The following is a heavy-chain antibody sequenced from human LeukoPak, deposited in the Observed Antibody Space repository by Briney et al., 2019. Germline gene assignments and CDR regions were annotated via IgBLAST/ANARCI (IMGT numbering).Heavy chain of an antibody. V-gene: IGHV3-15*01. CDR1: GFTFSNAW. D-gene: IGHD5-12*01. CDR3: SCGYDLDY. J-gene: IGHJ4*02. Sequence: GGSLTLSCAASGFTFSNAWMSWVRQAPGKGLEWVGSIKSKTDGGTTDYAAPVKGRFTISRDDSKNTLYLQMNSLKTEDTAVYYCSCGYDLDYWGQGTLVTVSS. CDR2: IKSKTDGGTT.